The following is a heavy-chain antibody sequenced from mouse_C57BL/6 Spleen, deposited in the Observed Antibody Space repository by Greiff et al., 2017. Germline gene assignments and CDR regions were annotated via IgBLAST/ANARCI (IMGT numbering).Heavy chain of an antibody. Sequence: VQLKESGPGMVKPSQSLSLTCTVTGYSITSGYDWHWIRHFPGNKLEWMGYISYSGSTNYNPSLKSRISITHDTSKNHFFLKLNSVTTEDTATYYCARSDSSGYGGFAYWGQGTLVTVSA. CDR3: ARSDSSGYGGFAY. D-gene: IGHD3-2*02. CDR1: GYSITSGYD. J-gene: IGHJ3*01. CDR2: ISYSGST. V-gene: IGHV3-1*01.